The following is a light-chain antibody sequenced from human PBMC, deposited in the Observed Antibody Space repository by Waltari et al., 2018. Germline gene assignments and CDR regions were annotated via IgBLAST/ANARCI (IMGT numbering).Light chain of an antibody. CDR3: QQGKSFPLT. CDR2: STS. CDR1: QGISGW. J-gene: IGKJ4*01. V-gene: IGKV1-12*01. Sequence: DIQMTQSPSSVSESVGDRVPITCRASQGISGWLAWYQQKPGKAPNLLIYSTSNLQSGVPSRFSGSGSGTDFTLTISSLQPEDFATYYCQQGKSFPLTFGGGTKVDIK.